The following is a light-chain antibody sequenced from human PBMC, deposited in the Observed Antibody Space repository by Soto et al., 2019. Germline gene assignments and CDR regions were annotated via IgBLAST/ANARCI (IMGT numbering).Light chain of an antibody. CDR2: GAS. J-gene: IGKJ4*01. CDR1: QSVSSSY. CDR3: QQLGSSRMP. Sequence: EIVLTQSPGTLSLSPGERATLSCRASQSVSSSYLAWYQQKPGQAPRLLIYGASSRATGIPDRFSGSGSGTDFTLTISRLEPEDFAVYYCQQLGSSRMPFGGGTNVDIK. V-gene: IGKV3-20*01.